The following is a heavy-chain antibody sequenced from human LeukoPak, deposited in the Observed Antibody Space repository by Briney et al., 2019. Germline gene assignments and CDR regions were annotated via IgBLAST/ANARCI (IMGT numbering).Heavy chain of an antibody. D-gene: IGHD6-13*01. CDR3: ARVIGSSWYSRVDYFDY. Sequence: SETLSLTCTVSGGSVSSGSYYWSWIRQPPGKGLEWIGYIYYSGSTNYNPSLKSRVTISVDTSKNQFSLKLSSVTAADAAVYYCARVIGSSWYSRVDYFDYWGQGTLVTVSS. CDR2: IYYSGST. V-gene: IGHV4-61*01. J-gene: IGHJ4*02. CDR1: GGSVSSGSYY.